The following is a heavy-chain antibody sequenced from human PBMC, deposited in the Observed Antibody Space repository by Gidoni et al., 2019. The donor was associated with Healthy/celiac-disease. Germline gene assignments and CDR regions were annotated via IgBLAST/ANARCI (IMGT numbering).Heavy chain of an antibody. CDR1: GDSVASNSAA. CDR3: ARDTIVKLYYYYGMDV. CDR2: TYYRSKWYN. J-gene: IGHJ6*02. D-gene: IGHD3-16*02. Sequence: QVQLQQSGPGLVKPSKTLSLTCAISGDSVASNSAAWNWIRQSPSRGLDWLGRTYYRSKWYNDYAVSVKSRITINPDTSQNQFSLQLNSVTPEDTAVYYCARDTIVKLYYYYGMDVWGQGTTVTVSS. V-gene: IGHV6-1*01.